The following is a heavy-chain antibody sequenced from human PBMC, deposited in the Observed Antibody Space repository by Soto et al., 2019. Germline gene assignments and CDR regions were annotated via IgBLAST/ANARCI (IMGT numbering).Heavy chain of an antibody. V-gene: IGHV3-7*01. Sequence: GGSLRLSCAASGFTFSTYWINWVRQAPGKGLEWVANIKQDGSEKYYVDSVKGRFTISRDNAKSSLYLQMNTLRAEDTAVYYCATSTSSLDYRGQGTLVTVSS. CDR3: ATSTSSLDY. J-gene: IGHJ4*02. CDR1: GFTFSTYW. CDR2: IKQDGSEK. D-gene: IGHD6-13*01.